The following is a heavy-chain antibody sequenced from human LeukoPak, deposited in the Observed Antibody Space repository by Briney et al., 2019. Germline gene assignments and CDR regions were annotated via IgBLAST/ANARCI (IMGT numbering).Heavy chain of an antibody. V-gene: IGHV3-30*02. D-gene: IGHD7-27*01. CDR2: IRADGSDK. CDR3: ARDFNWAVDH. CDR1: GFTFTLHG. J-gene: IGHJ4*02. Sequence: WGSLRLSCATSGFTFTLHGMHWVRQAPGKRLEWVAYIRADGSDKYYTDSVKGRFSISRDNSKHTVYLQMNSLTTEDAAVYYCARDFNWAVDHWGQGTLVTVSS.